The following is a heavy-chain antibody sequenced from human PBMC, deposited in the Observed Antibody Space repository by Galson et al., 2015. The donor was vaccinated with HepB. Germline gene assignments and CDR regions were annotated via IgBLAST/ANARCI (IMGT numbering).Heavy chain of an antibody. CDR3: ARGLAAADTGEDAFDI. Sequence: SETLSLTCAVYGGSFSGYYWTWIRQPPGKGLEWIGEINHSGSTNCNPSLKSRVTMSIDTSKDQFSLKLNSVTAADTAIYYCARGLAAADTGEDAFDIWGQGTMVTVSS. CDR1: GGSFSGYY. J-gene: IGHJ3*02. CDR2: INHSGST. V-gene: IGHV4-34*01. D-gene: IGHD6-25*01.